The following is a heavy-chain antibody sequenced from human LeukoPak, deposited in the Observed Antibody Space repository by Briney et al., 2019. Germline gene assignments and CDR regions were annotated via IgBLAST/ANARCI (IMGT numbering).Heavy chain of an antibody. J-gene: IGHJ4*02. V-gene: IGHV3-21*01. CDR1: GFTFSSYS. Sequence: GGSLRLSCAASGFTFSSYSMNWVRQAPGKGLEWVSSISRSSNYIYYADSVKGRFTISGDNAKHTLYLQMNSLRAEDTAVYYCTRELTTSPLFDYWGQGTLVTVSS. CDR2: ISRSSNYI. CDR3: TRELTTSPLFDY. D-gene: IGHD1-14*01.